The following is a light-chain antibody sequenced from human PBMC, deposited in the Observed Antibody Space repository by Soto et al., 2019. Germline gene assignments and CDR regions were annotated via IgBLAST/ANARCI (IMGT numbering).Light chain of an antibody. V-gene: IGKV1-5*03. Sequence: EIRINQYPSTMSGYQGERVTXTCRASQSISSWLAWYQQKPGKAPKLLIYKASILENGVPSRFSGSGSGTEFSLTISSLQPADFAPYYCQHYNLCSEPFGQGTKVDIK. CDR1: QSISSW. CDR2: KAS. J-gene: IGKJ1*01. CDR3: QHYNLCSEP.